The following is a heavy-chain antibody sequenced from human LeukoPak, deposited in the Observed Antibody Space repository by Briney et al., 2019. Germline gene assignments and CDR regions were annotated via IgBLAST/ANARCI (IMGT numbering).Heavy chain of an antibody. D-gene: IGHD3-3*01. CDR3: ARDGTYYDFWSGTAYYYYGVDV. J-gene: IGHJ6*02. Sequence: GGSLRLSCAASGFTFSSYGMHWVRQAPGKGLEWVAVIWYDGSNKYYADSVKGRFTISRDNSKNTLYLQMNSLRAEDTAVYYCARDGTYYDFWSGTAYYYYGVDVWGQGTTVTVSS. CDR2: IWYDGSNK. V-gene: IGHV3-33*01. CDR1: GFTFSSYG.